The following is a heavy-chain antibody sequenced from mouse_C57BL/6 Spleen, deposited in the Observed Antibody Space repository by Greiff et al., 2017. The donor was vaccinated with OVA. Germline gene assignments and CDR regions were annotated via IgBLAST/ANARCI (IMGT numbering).Heavy chain of an antibody. J-gene: IGHJ4*01. CDR3: ARGGYGYAMDY. V-gene: IGHV1-72*01. D-gene: IGHD2-2*01. Sequence: QVQLQQPGAELVKPGASVKLSCKASGYTFTSYRMHWVKQRPGRGLEWIGRIYPNSGGTKYNEKFKSKATLTVDKPSSTAYMQLSSLTSEDSAVYYCARGGYGYAMDYWGQGTSVTVSS. CDR2: IYPNSGGT. CDR1: GYTFTSYR.